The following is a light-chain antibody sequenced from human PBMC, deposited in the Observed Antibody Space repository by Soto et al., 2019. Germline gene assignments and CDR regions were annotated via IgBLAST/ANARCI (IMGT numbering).Light chain of an antibody. CDR1: QSVASRN. CDR3: HQYGSSPAT. CDR2: GAS. V-gene: IGKV3-20*01. J-gene: IGKJ1*01. Sequence: EIVLTQSPGTLSLSPGERATLSCRASQSVASRNLAWYQQKPGQAPRLLIYGASSRATGIPDRFSGSGSGTDFTLTISRLEPEDFAVYYCHQYGSSPATFGQGTKVDIK.